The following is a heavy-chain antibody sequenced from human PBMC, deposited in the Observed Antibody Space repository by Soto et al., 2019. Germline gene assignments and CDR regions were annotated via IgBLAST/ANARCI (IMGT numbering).Heavy chain of an antibody. CDR3: AREGGGYCSGGSCQVDY. CDR1: GGTISSSSYY. CDR2: IYYRGNT. Sequence: PSETLSLTCTVSGGTISSSSYYWGWIRKPPGKGLEWIGSIYYRGNTYYNPSLKSRVTISVDTSKNQFSLKLSSVTAADTAVYYCAREGGGYCSGGSCQVDYWGQGTLVTVPQ. J-gene: IGHJ4*02. V-gene: IGHV4-39*02. D-gene: IGHD2-15*01.